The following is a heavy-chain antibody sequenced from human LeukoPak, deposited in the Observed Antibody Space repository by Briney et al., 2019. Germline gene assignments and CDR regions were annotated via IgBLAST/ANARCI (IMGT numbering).Heavy chain of an antibody. CDR1: GASISHGNYY. CDR2: NYNTGSP. D-gene: IGHD1-26*01. V-gene: IGHV4-31*03. J-gene: IGHJ4*02. CDR3: AGAVNQWVRDNFVY. Sequence: PSQTLSLTCTVSGASISHGNYYWSWIRQDPGRGLEWIGYNYNTGSPYYNPSLRSRVTISPDTSKNEFSLSLSAVTAADTAVYYCAGAVNQWVRDNFVYWGQGALVTVSS.